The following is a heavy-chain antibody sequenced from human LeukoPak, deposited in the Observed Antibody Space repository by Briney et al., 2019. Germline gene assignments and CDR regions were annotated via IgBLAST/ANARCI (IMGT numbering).Heavy chain of an antibody. CDR2: ISSSSSYI. V-gene: IGHV3-21*06. Sequence: PGGSLRLSCAASGFILSNYSMNWVRQAPGKGLEWVSSISSSSSYIYYADSMKGRFTISRDNAKNSLYLQMNSLRAEDTAVYYCARAGGSTVSHSDYWGQGTLVTVSS. CDR1: GFILSNYS. D-gene: IGHD4-17*01. J-gene: IGHJ4*02. CDR3: ARAGGSTVSHSDY.